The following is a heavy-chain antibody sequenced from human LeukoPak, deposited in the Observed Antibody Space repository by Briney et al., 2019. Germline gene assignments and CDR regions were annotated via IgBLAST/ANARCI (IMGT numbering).Heavy chain of an antibody. CDR1: GFTFSSHA. V-gene: IGHV3-23*01. CDR2: ISGSGGGT. CDR3: AKGQYQLLVFDF. J-gene: IGHJ4*02. D-gene: IGHD2-2*01. Sequence: GGSLRLSCAASGFTFSSHAMSWVRQAPGKGLEGVSAISGSGGGTYYADSVKGRFSISRDNSKNTLYLQMNSLSADDTAVYYCAKGQYQLLVFDFWGQGSLVTVSS.